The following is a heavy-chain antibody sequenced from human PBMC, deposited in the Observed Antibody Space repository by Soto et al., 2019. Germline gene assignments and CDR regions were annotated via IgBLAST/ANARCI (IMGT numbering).Heavy chain of an antibody. D-gene: IGHD3-22*01. CDR3: ARDYYDSSGYYSGLDY. Sequence: RSLRLSCAASVFTVSRYSRNWVRQDPGKGLEWVSYISSSSSTIYYADSVKGRFTISRDNAKNSLYLQMNSLRAEDTAVYYCARDYYDSSGYYSGLDYWGQGTLVTVS. V-gene: IGHV3-48*01. J-gene: IGHJ4*02. CDR1: VFTVSRYS. CDR2: ISSSSSTI.